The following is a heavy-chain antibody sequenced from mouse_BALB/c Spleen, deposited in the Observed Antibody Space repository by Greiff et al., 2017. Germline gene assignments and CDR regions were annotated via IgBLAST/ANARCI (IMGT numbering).Heavy chain of an antibody. J-gene: IGHJ4*01. CDR2: IYPGNSDT. CDR3: TREGAYYRYAYAMDY. D-gene: IGHD2-14*01. Sequence: EVQLQQSGTVLARPGASVKMSCKASGYTFTSYWMHWVKQRPGQGLEWIGAIYPGNSDTSYNQKFKGKAKLTAVTSTSTAYMELSSLTNEDSAVYYCTREGAYYRYAYAMDYWGQGTSVTVSS. CDR1: GYTFTSYW. V-gene: IGHV1-5*01.